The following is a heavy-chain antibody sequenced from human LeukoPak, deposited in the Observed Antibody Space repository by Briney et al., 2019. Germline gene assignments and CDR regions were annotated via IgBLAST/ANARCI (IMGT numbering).Heavy chain of an antibody. Sequence: GGSLRLSCAASGFTFSSYSMNWVRQAPGKGLEWVSSISSSSSYIYYADSVKGRFTISRDNAKNSLYLQMNSLRAEDTAVYYCARDLTSSIFGVVSNWFDPWGQGTLVTVSS. J-gene: IGHJ5*02. V-gene: IGHV3-21*01. CDR1: GFTFSSYS. CDR3: ARDLTSSIFGVVSNWFDP. D-gene: IGHD3-3*01. CDR2: ISSSSSYI.